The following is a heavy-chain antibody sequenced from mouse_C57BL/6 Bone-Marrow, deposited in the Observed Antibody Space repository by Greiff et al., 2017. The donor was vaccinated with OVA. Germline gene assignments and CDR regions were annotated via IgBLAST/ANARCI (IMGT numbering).Heavy chain of an antibody. D-gene: IGHD1-2*01. Sequence: VQLQQPGAELVMPGASVKLSCKASGYTFTSYWMHWVKQRPGQGLAWIGEIDPSDSYTNYNQKFKGKSTLTVDNSSSTAYMQLSSLTSEDSAVYYWARCYYGRYVDVWGTGTTVTVSS. CDR2: IDPSDSYT. V-gene: IGHV1-69*01. J-gene: IGHJ1*03. CDR1: GYTFTSYW. CDR3: ARCYYGRYVDV.